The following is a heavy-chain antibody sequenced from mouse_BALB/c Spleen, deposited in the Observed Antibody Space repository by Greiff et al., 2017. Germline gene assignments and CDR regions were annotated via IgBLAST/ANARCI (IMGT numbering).Heavy chain of an antibody. CDR1: GYSITSDYA. CDR2: ISYSGST. CDR3: ASPAWFAY. V-gene: IGHV3-2*02. Sequence: EVHLVESGPGLVKPSQSLSLTCTVTGYSITSDYAWNWIRQFAGNKLEWMGYISYSGSTSYNPSLKSRISITRDTSKNQFFLQLNSVTTEDTATYYCASPAWFAYWGQGTLVTVSA. J-gene: IGHJ3*01.